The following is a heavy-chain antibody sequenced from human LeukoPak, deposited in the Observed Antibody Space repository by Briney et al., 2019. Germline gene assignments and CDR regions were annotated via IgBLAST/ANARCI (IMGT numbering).Heavy chain of an antibody. V-gene: IGHV3-48*03. D-gene: IGHD4-17*01. J-gene: IGHJ4*02. CDR2: ISDKGDLI. Sequence: PGASLRLSCAASGFTFSRSEMNWVRLAPGKGLEWLSYISDKGDLIYYADSVKGRFTISRYDAKNSLYLQMNSLRAEDTAVYYCARLYDGDYGYYFDYWGQGALVTVSS. CDR3: ARLYDGDYGYYFDY. CDR1: GFTFSRSE.